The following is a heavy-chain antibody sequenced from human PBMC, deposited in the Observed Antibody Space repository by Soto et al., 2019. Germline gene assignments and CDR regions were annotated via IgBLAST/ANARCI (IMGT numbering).Heavy chain of an antibody. V-gene: IGHV4-31*03. Sequence: QVQLQETGPGLVKPSQPLSLTCTVSGGAISSGVYYWSWIRQHQGKALEWIGYIYYSGSTYYNPSLQRRCTISVDTSKIQCSVMLSSVAAAETAVDYGARVRGVGPFDDWVQGTLVTVSS. CDR1: GGAISSGVYY. J-gene: IGHJ4*02. D-gene: IGHD3-16*01. CDR2: IYYSGST. CDR3: ARVRGVGPFDD.